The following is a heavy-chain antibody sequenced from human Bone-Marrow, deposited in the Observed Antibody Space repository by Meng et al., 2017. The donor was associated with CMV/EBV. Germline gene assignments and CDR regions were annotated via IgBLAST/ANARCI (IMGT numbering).Heavy chain of an antibody. CDR1: GYTFATCV. D-gene: IGHD6-6*01. Sequence: KASGYTFATCVISWVRQAPGQRLEWMGWISAYNGDTNYAQKFQGRVTMTTDTSTSTAYMELRSLRSDDAAIYYCARDHIAARPGWFDPWGQGTLVTVSS. V-gene: IGHV1-18*01. J-gene: IGHJ5*02. CDR2: ISAYNGDT. CDR3: ARDHIAARPGWFDP.